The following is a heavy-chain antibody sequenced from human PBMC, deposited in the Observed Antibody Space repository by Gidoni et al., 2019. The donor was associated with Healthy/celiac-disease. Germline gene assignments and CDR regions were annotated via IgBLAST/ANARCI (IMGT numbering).Heavy chain of an antibody. J-gene: IGHJ4*02. CDR2: SSGSGCST. CDR3: AKVESYYGSGSYYKPGAMFDY. Sequence: EVQLLESGGGLVQPGGSLRLSCAVSGFTFSSYAMSWVRQAPGKGLEWVSASSGSGCSTYYADSVKGRFTISRDNSKNTLYLQMNSLRAEDTAVYYCAKVESYYGSGSYYKPGAMFDYWGQGTLVTVSS. D-gene: IGHD3-10*01. CDR1: GFTFSSYA. V-gene: IGHV3-23*01.